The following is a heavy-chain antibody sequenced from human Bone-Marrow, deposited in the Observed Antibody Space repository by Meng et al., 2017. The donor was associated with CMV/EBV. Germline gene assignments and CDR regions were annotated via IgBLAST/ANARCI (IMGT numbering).Heavy chain of an antibody. V-gene: IGHV3-23*01. CDR2: ISRTTGVT. Sequence: SGCNFSSYAMCWVRQAPGKGLEWISGISRTTGVTYYADSVRGRFTVSRDNSKNTLYLQMNSLTAEDTAVYYCARGGAGGGNPYFFDYWGQGTLVTVSS. CDR1: GCNFSSYA. D-gene: IGHD3-16*01. CDR3: ARGGAGGGNPYFFDY. J-gene: IGHJ4*02.